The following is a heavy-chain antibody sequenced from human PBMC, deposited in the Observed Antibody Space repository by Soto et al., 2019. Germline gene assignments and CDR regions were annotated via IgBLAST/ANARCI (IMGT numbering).Heavy chain of an antibody. CDR1: GFTFSSYA. Sequence: GGSLRLSCAASGFTFSSYAMSWVRQAPGKGLEWVSAIDSGGSTYYPDSVKGRFTMSRDDSKNTLYLQMNSLRAEDTAVYYCAKDEESGSSWYFAFDIWGQGTMVTVSS. J-gene: IGHJ3*02. CDR3: AKDEESGSSWYFAFDI. V-gene: IGHV3-23*01. D-gene: IGHD6-13*01. CDR2: IDSGGST.